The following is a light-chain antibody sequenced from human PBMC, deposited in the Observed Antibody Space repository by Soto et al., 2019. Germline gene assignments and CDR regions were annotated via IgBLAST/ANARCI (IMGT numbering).Light chain of an antibody. CDR1: QSVLYSPNNKNY. V-gene: IGKV4-1*01. CDR3: QQYYTAPVT. Sequence: DIVMTQSPDSLAVSLGERATINCKSSQSVLYSPNNKNYLAWYQQKPGQPPRLLIYWASTRESGVPDRFSSSVSGTDFTLTISSLQAADVAVYYCQQYYTAPVTFGQGTKVEIK. CDR2: WAS. J-gene: IGKJ1*01.